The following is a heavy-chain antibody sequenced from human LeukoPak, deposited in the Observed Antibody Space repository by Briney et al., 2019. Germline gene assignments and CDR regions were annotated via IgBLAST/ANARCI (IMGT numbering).Heavy chain of an antibody. J-gene: IGHJ4*02. Sequence: PAGSLRLSCAASGFTFSSYAMSWVRQAPGKGLEWVSAGSSSGGSTYYADSVKGRFTISRDNSKNTLYLQMNSLRAEDTAVYYCAKFLPTHIVVANYYFDYWGQGTLVTVSS. CDR2: GSSSGGST. CDR1: GFTFSSYA. D-gene: IGHD2-21*01. V-gene: IGHV3-23*01. CDR3: AKFLPTHIVVANYYFDY.